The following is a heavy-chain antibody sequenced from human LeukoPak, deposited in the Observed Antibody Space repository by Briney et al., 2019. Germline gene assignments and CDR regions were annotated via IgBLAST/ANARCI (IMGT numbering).Heavy chain of an antibody. CDR1: GGSISNYF. Sequence: SETLSLTCTVSGGSISNYFWTWIRQPPGKGLEWIGYIYYSGRTNYNPSLKSPVTISVDTSKNQFSLKLSSVTAADTAVYYCARDGRFPPEVLPRYFDYWGQGTLVTVSS. CDR2: IYYSGRT. D-gene: IGHD1-26*01. CDR3: ARDGRFPPEVLPRYFDY. V-gene: IGHV4-59*12. J-gene: IGHJ4*02.